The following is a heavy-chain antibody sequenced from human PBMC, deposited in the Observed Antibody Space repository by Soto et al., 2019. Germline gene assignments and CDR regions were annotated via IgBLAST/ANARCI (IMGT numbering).Heavy chain of an antibody. CDR1: GGSISSSS. CDR3: ARDWADIVVVPAATDAFDI. J-gene: IGHJ3*02. D-gene: IGHD2-2*01. Sequence: PSETLSLTCTVSGGSISSSSYYWGWIRQPPGKGLEWVSYISSSSSTIYYADSVKGRFTISRDNAKNSLYLQMNSLRAEDTAVYYCARDWADIVVVPAATDAFDIWGQGTMVTVSS. CDR2: ISSSSSTI. V-gene: IGHV3-48*01.